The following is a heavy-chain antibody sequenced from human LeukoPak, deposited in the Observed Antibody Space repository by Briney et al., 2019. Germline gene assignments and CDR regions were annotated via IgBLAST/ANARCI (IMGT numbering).Heavy chain of an antibody. CDR3: ARSIAVAEPGQV. CDR2: ISYDGSNK. CDR1: GFTFSSYA. V-gene: IGHV3-30*04. D-gene: IGHD6-19*01. Sequence: PGGSLGLSCAASGFTFSSYAMHWVRQAPGKGLEWVAVISYDGSNKYYADSVKGRFTISRDNSKNTLYLQMNSLRAEDTAVYYCARSIAVAEPGQVWGQGTLVTVSS. J-gene: IGHJ4*02.